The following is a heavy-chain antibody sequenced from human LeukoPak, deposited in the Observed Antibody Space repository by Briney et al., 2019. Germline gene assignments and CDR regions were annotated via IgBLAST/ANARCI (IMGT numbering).Heavy chain of an antibody. CDR2: IWYDGSNK. J-gene: IGHJ4*02. D-gene: IGHD3-22*01. CDR3: ARDQQLSNYYDSSGCDY. CDR1: GFTFSSYG. V-gene: IGHV3-33*01. Sequence: GGSLRLSCAASGFTFSSYGMHWVRQAPGKGLEWVAVIWYDGSNKYYADSVKGRFTISRDNSKNTLYLQMNSLRAEDTAVYYCARDQQLSNYYDSSGCDYWGQGTLVTVSS.